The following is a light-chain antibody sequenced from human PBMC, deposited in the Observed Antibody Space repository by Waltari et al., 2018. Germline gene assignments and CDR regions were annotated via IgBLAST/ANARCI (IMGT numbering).Light chain of an antibody. CDR2: GNN. CDR3: ATWDDSLGGLWV. Sequence: QSVLTQPPSASGTPGQRVTISCSASSSNIGSNSVPWYQQLPGTAPKRLIYGNNPRPSGVPDRFSGSKSGTSASLAISGLRSDDEADYYCATWDDSLGGLWVFGGGTKLTVL. V-gene: IGLV1-47*01. J-gene: IGLJ3*02. CDR1: SSNIGSNS.